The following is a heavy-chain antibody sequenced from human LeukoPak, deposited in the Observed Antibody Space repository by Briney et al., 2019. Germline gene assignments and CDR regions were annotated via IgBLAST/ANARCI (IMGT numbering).Heavy chain of an antibody. Sequence: PSETLSLTCTVSSGSISNYYWSWIRQPPGKGLEWIGYIYYSESTKYNPSLMSRLTISVDTSKNQFSLRLTSVTAADTAVYYCARHISGATKELSAFDIWGQGTMVNVSS. CDR2: IYYSEST. CDR3: ARHISGATKELSAFDI. CDR1: SGSISNYY. D-gene: IGHD1-20*01. J-gene: IGHJ3*02. V-gene: IGHV4-59*08.